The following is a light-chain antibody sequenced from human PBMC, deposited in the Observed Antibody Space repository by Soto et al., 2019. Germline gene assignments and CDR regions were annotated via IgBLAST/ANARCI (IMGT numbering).Light chain of an antibody. J-gene: IGLJ1*01. CDR1: SSDVGGFNY. CDR3: NSYTCSSTHV. V-gene: IGLV2-14*03. CDR2: DVT. Sequence: QSALTQPASVSGSPGQSITISCTGTSSDVGGFNYVSWYQQHPGKAPKLMIYDVTHRTSGVSYRCSCSKSGNTVSRTSSGLQAEDEADYYCNSYTCSSTHVFVTWTKLTLL.